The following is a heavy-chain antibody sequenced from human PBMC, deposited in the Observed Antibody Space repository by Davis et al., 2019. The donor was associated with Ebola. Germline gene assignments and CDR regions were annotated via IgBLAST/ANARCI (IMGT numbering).Heavy chain of an antibody. CDR2: IWYDGSNK. CDR3: AKGVAPSHFDY. CDR1: GFTFSSYG. V-gene: IGHV3-33*06. J-gene: IGHJ4*02. Sequence: PGGSLRLSCAASGFTFSSYGMHWVRQAPGKGLEWVAVIWYDGSNKYYADSVKGRFTISRDNSKNTLYLQMNSLRAEDTAVYYCAKGVAPSHFDYWGQGTLVTVSS. D-gene: IGHD2-15*01.